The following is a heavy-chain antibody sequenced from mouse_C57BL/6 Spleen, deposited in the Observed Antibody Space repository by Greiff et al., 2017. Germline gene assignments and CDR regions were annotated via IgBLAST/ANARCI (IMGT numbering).Heavy chain of an antibody. V-gene: IGHV1-69*01. CDR1: GYTFTSYW. D-gene: IGHD6-1*01. J-gene: IGHJ2*01. CDR2: IDPSDSYT. CDR3: ARSGPLPLTY. Sequence: QVQLQQPGAELVMPGASVKLSCKASGYTFTSYWMHWVKQRPGQGLEWIGEIDPSDSYTNYNQKFKGKSTLTVDKSSSTAYMQLSSLTSEDSAVYYCARSGPLPLTYWGQGTTLPVSS.